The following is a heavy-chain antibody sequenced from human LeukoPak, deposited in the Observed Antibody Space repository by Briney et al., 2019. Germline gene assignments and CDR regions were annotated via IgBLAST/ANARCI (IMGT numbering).Heavy chain of an antibody. J-gene: IGHJ4*02. CDR3: AKDRSRSWSLDY. V-gene: IGHV3-30*18. D-gene: IGHD6-13*01. CDR2: ISYDGSNR. CDR1: GFTFSSSG. Sequence: GGSLRLSCAASGFTFSSSGMHWVRQAPGKGPEWVALISYDGSNRDYADSVKGRFTISRDNSKNTLYLQMNSLIAEDTAVYYCAKDRSRSWSLDYWGQGTLVTVSS.